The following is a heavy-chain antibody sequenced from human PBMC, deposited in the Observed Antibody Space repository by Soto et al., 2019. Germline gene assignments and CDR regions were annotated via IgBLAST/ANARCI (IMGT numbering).Heavy chain of an antibody. J-gene: IGHJ4*02. V-gene: IGHV3-23*01. CDR2: ISGSGDKT. D-gene: IGHD2-2*01. Sequence: GGSLRLSCVAFGFTFSDHAMSWVRQAPGKGLEWVSAISGSGDKTYYADSVKGRFTISRDNSKNTLYVQMNSLSAEDTAAYYCARGLRTRFDFWGQGTLVTVSS. CDR3: ARGLRTRFDF. CDR1: GFTFSDHA.